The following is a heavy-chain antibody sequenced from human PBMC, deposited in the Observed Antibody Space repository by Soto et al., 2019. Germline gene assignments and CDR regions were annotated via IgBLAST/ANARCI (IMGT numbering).Heavy chain of an antibody. D-gene: IGHD6-19*01. J-gene: IGHJ5*02. CDR1: GGSISPYY. CDR3: ARLQAVAGTGDWFDP. CDR2: IHYSGST. V-gene: IGHV4-59*08. Sequence: QVQLQESGPGLVKPSETLSLTCTVSGGSISPYYWSWIRQSPGKGLEWIGYIHYSGSTNYNPSIKSRVTISVDTSKKQFSLKLSFVTAADTAVYYCARLQAVAGTGDWFDPWGQGTLVTVST.